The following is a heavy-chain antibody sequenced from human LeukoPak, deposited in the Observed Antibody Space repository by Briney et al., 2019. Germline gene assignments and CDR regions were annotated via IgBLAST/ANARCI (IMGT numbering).Heavy chain of an antibody. J-gene: IGHJ5*01. CDR1: GYTFIGYY. V-gene: IGHV1-2*02. CDR3: ARASGSYWWFDS. CDR2: VNPNSGDT. Sequence: GASVKVSCKASGYTFIGYYLHWVRQAPGKGLEWMGCVNPNSGDTNYAQKFQGSVTMTRDTSTSTLYMELSRLRSDDTAVYYCARASGSYWWFDSWGQGTLVTVSS. D-gene: IGHD1-26*01.